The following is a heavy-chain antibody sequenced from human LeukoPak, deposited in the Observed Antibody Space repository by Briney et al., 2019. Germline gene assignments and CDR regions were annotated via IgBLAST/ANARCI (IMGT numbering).Heavy chain of an antibody. CDR2: INYNGAIT. CDR1: GFTFVDYG. Sequence: GGSLRLSCATSGFTFVDYGLSWVRRAPGKGLEWLCAINYNGAITDYADFVKGRFTISRDNAKNSLYLRMDSLRAEDTALYYCARDRLGPSFSVSHFDLWGQGTLVTVSS. J-gene: IGHJ4*02. V-gene: IGHV3-20*04. CDR3: ARDRLGPSFSVSHFDL. D-gene: IGHD3-3*02.